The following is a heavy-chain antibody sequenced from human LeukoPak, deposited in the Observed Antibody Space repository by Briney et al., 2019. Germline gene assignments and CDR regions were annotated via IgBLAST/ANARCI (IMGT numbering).Heavy chain of an antibody. V-gene: IGHV1-18*01. Sequence: ASVKVSCKASGYTFTSYGISWVRQAPGQGLEWMGWISAYNGNTNYAQKLQGRVTMTTDTSTSTAYMELRSLRSDDTAVYYCARRVYSSSWYPDYYYYYYMDVWGKGTTVTVSS. CDR1: GYTFTSYG. CDR3: ARRVYSSSWYPDYYYYYYMDV. J-gene: IGHJ6*03. D-gene: IGHD6-13*01. CDR2: ISAYNGNT.